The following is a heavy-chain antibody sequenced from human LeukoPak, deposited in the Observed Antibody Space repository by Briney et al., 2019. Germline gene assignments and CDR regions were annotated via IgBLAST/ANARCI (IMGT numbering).Heavy chain of an antibody. CDR3: AVGFDY. CDR1: GFIFSDYY. J-gene: IGHJ4*01. CDR2: ISNSGDTT. V-gene: IGHV3-11*04. Sequence: GGSLRLSCAASGFIFSDYYMSWIRQTPGKGLECLAHISNSGDTTYYADSVEGRFTVFRDNAKNSLHLQMNSLSADDTGVYYCAVGFDYWGQGTLVTVSS.